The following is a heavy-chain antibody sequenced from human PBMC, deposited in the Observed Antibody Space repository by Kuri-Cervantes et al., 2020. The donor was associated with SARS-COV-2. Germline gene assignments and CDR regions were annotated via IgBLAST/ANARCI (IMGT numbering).Heavy chain of an antibody. J-gene: IGHJ6*02. CDR2: ISSSGSTI. V-gene: IGHV3-48*03. CDR3: ARGGYYEPTDMDV. Sequence: GGSLRLSCAASGFTFSSYEMNWVRQAPGKGLEWVSHISSSGSTIYYADSVKGRFTISRDNAKNSLYLQMNSLRAEDTAVYYCARGGYYEPTDMDVWGQGTTVTVSS. D-gene: IGHD3-22*01. CDR1: GFTFSSYE.